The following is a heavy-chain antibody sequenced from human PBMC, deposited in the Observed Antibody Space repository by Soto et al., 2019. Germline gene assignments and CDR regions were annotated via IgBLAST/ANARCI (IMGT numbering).Heavy chain of an antibody. Sequence: EVQLLESGGGLVQPGGSLRLSCAASGFTFGSYAMSWVRQAPGKGLEWVSTILAGGSSTYYADSVKGRFSMSRENSENTLYLQMNSLRAEDTAVYYCAKHTSTVPYYMDVWAKGPRSPSP. CDR3: AKHTSTVPYYMDV. D-gene: IGHD4-4*01. J-gene: IGHJ6*03. CDR2: ILAGGSST. V-gene: IGHV3-23*01. CDR1: GFTFGSYA.